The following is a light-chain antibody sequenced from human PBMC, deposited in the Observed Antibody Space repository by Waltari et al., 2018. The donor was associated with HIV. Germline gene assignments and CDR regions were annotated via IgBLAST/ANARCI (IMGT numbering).Light chain of an antibody. Sequence: QSVLTQPPSVSGAPGQRVTISCTASSANIGAGSAAHWYQQLPGTAPKLLIYGNNNRPSGVPDRFSGSNSGTSAYLAITGLHAEDEADYYCQSYDRSLSGSVFGGGTKLTVL. CDR1: SANIGAGSA. CDR3: QSYDRSLSGSV. V-gene: IGLV1-40*01. CDR2: GNN. J-gene: IGLJ2*01.